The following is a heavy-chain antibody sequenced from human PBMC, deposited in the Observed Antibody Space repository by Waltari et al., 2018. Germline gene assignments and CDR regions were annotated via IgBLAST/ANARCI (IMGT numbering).Heavy chain of an antibody. CDR3: ARRYCSSTSCYMGYNWFDP. CDR2: SYYSGST. V-gene: IGHV4-39*01. J-gene: IGHJ5*02. D-gene: IGHD2-2*02. CDR1: GGSISSSSYY. Sequence: QLQLQESGPGLVKPSETLSLTCTVSGGSISSSSYYWGWIRQPPGKGLEWIGSSYYSGSTYYNPSRKSRVTISVDTSKNQFSLKLSSVTAADTAVYYCARRYCSSTSCYMGYNWFDPWGQGTLVTVSS.